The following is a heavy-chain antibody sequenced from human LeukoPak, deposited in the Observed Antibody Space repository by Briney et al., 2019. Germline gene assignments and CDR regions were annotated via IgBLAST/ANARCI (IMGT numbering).Heavy chain of an antibody. Sequence: GGSLRLSCAASGLTFSNAWMSWVRQAPGQGLEWVARIKTKTDGETTEYAAPVKGRFTISRDDSKNTLYLQMNSLKTEDIAVYYCVADIPPPRGYDYPFDYWGQGILVTVSS. CDR2: IKTKTDGETT. CDR3: VADIPPPRGYDYPFDY. J-gene: IGHJ4*02. D-gene: IGHD5-12*01. CDR1: GLTFSNAW. V-gene: IGHV3-15*01.